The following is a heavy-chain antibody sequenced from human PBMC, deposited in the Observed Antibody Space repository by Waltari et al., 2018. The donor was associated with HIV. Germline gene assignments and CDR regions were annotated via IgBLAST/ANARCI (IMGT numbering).Heavy chain of an antibody. V-gene: IGHV3-53*02. CDR3: ARGVRYLDP. J-gene: IGHJ5*02. CDR1: GLNVKTKY. D-gene: IGHD3-9*01. CDR2: FYPDGTF. Sequence: VENGGTLIQPGGSLRLSCKMSGLNVKTKYVTWVRHFPGRGLEWVSIFYPDGTFHYADSVKGRFIMSRDSSRNTIFLQMNFLIFDDSAIYFCARGVRYLDPWGQGTQVIVSS.